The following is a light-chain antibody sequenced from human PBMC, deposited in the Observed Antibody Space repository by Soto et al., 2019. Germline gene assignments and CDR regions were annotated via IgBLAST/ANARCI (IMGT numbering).Light chain of an antibody. CDR2: GAS. Sequence: EMVMTQSPATLSVSPGERATLSCRASQSVSSNLAWYQQKPGQAPRLLIYGASTRATGIPARFSGSGSGTEFTLTISSLQSEDFAFYYCQQYSRYSFTFGPGTKVEI. CDR1: QSVSSN. V-gene: IGKV3-15*01. CDR3: QQYSRYSFT. J-gene: IGKJ3*01.